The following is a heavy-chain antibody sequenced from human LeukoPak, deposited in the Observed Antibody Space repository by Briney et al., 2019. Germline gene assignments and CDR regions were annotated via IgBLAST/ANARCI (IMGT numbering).Heavy chain of an antibody. D-gene: IGHD2-15*01. CDR3: VKGYDGSSYSVPDY. V-gene: IGHV3-23*01. CDR1: GFSFSSYA. CDR2: IRNSGGDT. Sequence: PGGSLRLSCAASGFSFSSYAMSWVRQAPGKGLEWVSVIRNSGGDTYYADSVKGRFTISRDNSKNTLYLQMNSLRAEDTALYYCVKGYDGSSYSVPDYWGQGTLVTVSS. J-gene: IGHJ4*02.